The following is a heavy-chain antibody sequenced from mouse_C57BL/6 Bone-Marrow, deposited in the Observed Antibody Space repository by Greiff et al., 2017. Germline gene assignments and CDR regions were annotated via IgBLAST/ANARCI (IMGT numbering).Heavy chain of an antibody. Sequence: EVQLVESGGGLVKPGGSLKLSCAASGFTFSSYTMSWVRQTPEKRLEWVATISGGGGNTYYPDSVKGRFTISRDNAKNTLYLHMSSLRSEDTALYYCARQTDNTRAMDYWGQGTSVTVSS. V-gene: IGHV5-9*01. CDR3: ARQTDNTRAMDY. CDR2: ISGGGGNT. J-gene: IGHJ4*01. D-gene: IGHD3-3*01. CDR1: GFTFSSYT.